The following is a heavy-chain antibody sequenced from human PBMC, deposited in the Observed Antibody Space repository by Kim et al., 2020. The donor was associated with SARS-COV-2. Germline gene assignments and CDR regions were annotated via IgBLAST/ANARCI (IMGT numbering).Heavy chain of an antibody. J-gene: IGHJ4*02. Sequence: GGSLRLSCAASGFTFSDYYMSWIRQAPGKGLEWVSYISSSSSYTNYADSVKGRFTISRDNAKNSLYLQMNSLRAEDTAVYYCARAHPMVAHGDYWGQGTLVTVSS. D-gene: IGHD3-10*01. CDR3: ARAHPMVAHGDY. V-gene: IGHV3-11*05. CDR2: ISSSSSYT. CDR1: GFTFSDYY.